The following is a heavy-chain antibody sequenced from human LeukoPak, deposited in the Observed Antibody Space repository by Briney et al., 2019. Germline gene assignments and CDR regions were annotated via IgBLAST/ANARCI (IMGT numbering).Heavy chain of an antibody. CDR1: GGSISSGGYY. CDR2: IYYSGST. V-gene: IGHV4-31*03. CDR3: ARAISSGYCDY. J-gene: IGHJ4*02. D-gene: IGHD3-22*01. Sequence: TTSQTLSLTCTVSGGSISSGGYYWSWIRQHPGKGLEWIGYIYYSGSTYYNPSLKSRVTISVDTSKNQFSLKLSSVTAADTAVYYCARAISSGYCDYWGQGTLVTVFS.